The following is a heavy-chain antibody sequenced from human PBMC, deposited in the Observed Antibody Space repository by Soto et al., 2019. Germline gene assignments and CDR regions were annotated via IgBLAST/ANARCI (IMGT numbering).Heavy chain of an antibody. CDR2: IYPGDSDT. CDR3: ARRGDGVVPTMGGMDV. J-gene: IGHJ6*02. D-gene: IGHD3-3*01. Sequence: PGESLKISCKGSGYSFTSYWIGWVRQMPGKGLEWMGIIYPGDSDTRYSPSFQGQVTISADKSISTAYLQWSSLKASDTAMYYCARRGDGVVPTMGGMDVWGQGTPVTVS. V-gene: IGHV5-51*01. CDR1: GYSFTSYW.